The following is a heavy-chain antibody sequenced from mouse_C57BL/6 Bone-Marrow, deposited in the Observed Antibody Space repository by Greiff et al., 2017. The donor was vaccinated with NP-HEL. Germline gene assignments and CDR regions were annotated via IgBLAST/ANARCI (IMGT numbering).Heavy chain of an antibody. V-gene: IGHV1-69*01. J-gene: IGHJ2*01. CDR3: AREDDYYGSSLYFDY. Sequence: VQLQQPGAELVMPGASVKLSCKASGYTFTSYWMHWVKQRPGQGLEWIGEIDPSDSYTNYNQQFKGKSTLTVDKSSSTAYMQLSSLTSEDSAVYYCAREDDYYGSSLYFDYWGQGTTLTVSS. CDR2: IDPSDSYT. D-gene: IGHD1-1*01. CDR1: GYTFTSYW.